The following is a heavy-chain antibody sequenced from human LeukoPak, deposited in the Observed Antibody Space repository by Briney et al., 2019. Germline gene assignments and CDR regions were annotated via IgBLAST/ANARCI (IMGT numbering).Heavy chain of an antibody. Sequence: PGGSLRLSCVASGFTFSDYWMTWVRQAPGKGLEWVANIKQDGSEKYYVDSVKGRFTISRDNAKNSLYLQMNSLRAEDTAVYYCAAPDAFDYWGQGTLVTVSS. CDR2: IKQDGSEK. J-gene: IGHJ4*02. D-gene: IGHD2-8*01. V-gene: IGHV3-7*01. CDR1: GFTFSDYW. CDR3: AAPDAFDY.